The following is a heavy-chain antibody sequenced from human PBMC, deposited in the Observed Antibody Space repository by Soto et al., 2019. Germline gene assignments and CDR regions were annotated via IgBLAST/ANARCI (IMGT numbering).Heavy chain of an antibody. CDR1: GGSISSGDYY. CDR3: ARGRGYSYGYRGFDY. D-gene: IGHD5-18*01. V-gene: IGHV4-30-4*01. J-gene: IGHJ4*02. Sequence: SETLSLTCTVSGGSISSGDYYWSWIRQPPGKGLEWIGYIYYSGSTYYNPSLKSRVTISVDTSKNQFSLKLSSVTAADTAVYYCARGRGYSYGYRGFDYWGQGTLVTVSS. CDR2: IYYSGST.